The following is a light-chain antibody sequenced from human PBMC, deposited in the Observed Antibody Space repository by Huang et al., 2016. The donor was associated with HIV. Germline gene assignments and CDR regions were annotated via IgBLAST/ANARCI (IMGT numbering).Light chain of an antibody. CDR1: HSLLHSDGNTY. Sequence: DVVLTQSPLSLPVTLGQPASISCKSSHSLLHSDGNTYLNWFLQRPGQSPRSLIYKVSNSDFGVPARFSGSGSGADFTLTISRVEADDIGVYYCMQGTHWPQTFGQGTKVEVK. CDR3: MQGTHWPQT. V-gene: IGKV2-30*02. J-gene: IGKJ1*01. CDR2: KVS.